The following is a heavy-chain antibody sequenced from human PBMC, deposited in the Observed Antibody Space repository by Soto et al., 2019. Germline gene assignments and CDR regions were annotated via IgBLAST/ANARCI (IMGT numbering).Heavy chain of an antibody. D-gene: IGHD6-6*01. CDR2: IRSKANSYAT. CDR1: GFTFSGSA. Sequence: PGGSLNLSCAASGFTFSGSAMRGVRQASGKGLEWVGRIRSKANSYATAYAASVKGRFTISRDDSKNTAYLQMNSLKTEDTAVYYCAAARRLDYYYYGMDVWVQGTTVTVSS. J-gene: IGHJ6*02. CDR3: AAARRLDYYYYGMDV. V-gene: IGHV3-73*01.